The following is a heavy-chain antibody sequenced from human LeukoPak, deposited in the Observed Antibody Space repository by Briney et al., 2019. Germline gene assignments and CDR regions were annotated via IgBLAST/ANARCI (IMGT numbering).Heavy chain of an antibody. CDR2: INHSGST. J-gene: IGHJ3*02. Sequence: SQTLSLTCTVSGGSISSGSYYCSWIRQPPGKGLEWIGEINHSGSTNYNPSLKSRVTISVDTSKNQFSLKLSSVTAADTAVYYCARGRQSGADIWGQGTMVTVSS. CDR3: ARGRQSGADI. V-gene: IGHV4-39*07. D-gene: IGHD3-3*01. CDR1: GGSISSGSYY.